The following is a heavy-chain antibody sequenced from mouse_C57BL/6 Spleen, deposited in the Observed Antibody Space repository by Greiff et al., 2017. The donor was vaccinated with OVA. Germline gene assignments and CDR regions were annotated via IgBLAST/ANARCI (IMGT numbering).Heavy chain of an antibody. V-gene: IGHV1-55*01. CDR3: AREGGYDYYAMDY. Sequence: QVQLKQPGAELVKPGASVKMSCKASGYTFTSYWITWVKQRPGQGLEWIGDIYPGSGSTNYNEKFKSKATLTVDTSSSTAYMQLSSLTSEDSAVYYCAREGGYDYYAMDYWGQGTSVTVSS. J-gene: IGHJ4*01. CDR1: GYTFTSYW. CDR2: IYPGSGST. D-gene: IGHD2-2*01.